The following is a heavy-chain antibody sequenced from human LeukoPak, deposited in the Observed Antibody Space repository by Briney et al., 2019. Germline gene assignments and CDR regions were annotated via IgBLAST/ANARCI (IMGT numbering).Heavy chain of an antibody. CDR1: GFTFSSYW. Sequence: GGSLRLSCAVSGFTFSSYWMNWVRQAPGEGLEWVANIKQDGSEKNYVDSVKGRFTISRDNAKSSLFLQMNDLRAEDTAVYYCAKGGRGNGEAYWGQGTLVTVSS. CDR3: AKGGRGNGEAY. J-gene: IGHJ4*02. V-gene: IGHV3-7*01. D-gene: IGHD2-8*01. CDR2: IKQDGSEK.